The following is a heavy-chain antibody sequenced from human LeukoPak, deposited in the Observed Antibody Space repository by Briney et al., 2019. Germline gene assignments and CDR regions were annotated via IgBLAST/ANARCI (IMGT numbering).Heavy chain of an antibody. CDR3: VRDTGSGWDFDY. V-gene: IGHV3-43*02. Sequence: GGSLRLSCAASGFTFSSYWMSWVRQAPGKGLEWVSLVKGDGVTTDYANSVKGRFTVSRDNSKNSLYLQMSNLRTEDTALYYCVRDTGSGWDFDYWGQGTLVTVSS. J-gene: IGHJ4*02. D-gene: IGHD6-19*01. CDR2: VKGDGVTT. CDR1: GFTFSSYW.